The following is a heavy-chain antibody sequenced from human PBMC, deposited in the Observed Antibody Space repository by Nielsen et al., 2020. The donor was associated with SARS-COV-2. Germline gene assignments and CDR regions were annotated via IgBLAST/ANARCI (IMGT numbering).Heavy chain of an antibody. D-gene: IGHD6-13*01. V-gene: IGHV3-53*01. CDR2: IYSGGST. CDR3: WVYSSSWHWGTAAGAFDI. CDR1: GFTVSSNY. J-gene: IGHJ3*02. Sequence: GGSLRLSCAASGFTVSSNYMSWVRQAPGKGLEWVSVIYSGGSTYYADSVKGRFTISRDNSKNTLYLQMNSLRAEDTAVYYCWVYSSSWHWGTAAGAFDIWGQGTMVTVSS.